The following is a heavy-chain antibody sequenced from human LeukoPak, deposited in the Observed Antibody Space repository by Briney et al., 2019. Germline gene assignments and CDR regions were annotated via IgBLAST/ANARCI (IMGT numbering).Heavy chain of an antibody. CDR1: GYSISSGYY. Sequence: PSETLSLTCTVSGYSISSGYYWGWIRQPPGKGLEWIGSIYHSGSTYYNPSLKSRVTISVDTSKNQFSLKLSSVTAADTAVYYCARRDWGIVVVPAAIATDYYFDYWGQGTLVTVSS. J-gene: IGHJ4*02. CDR2: IYHSGST. D-gene: IGHD2-2*01. V-gene: IGHV4-38-2*02. CDR3: ARRDWGIVVVPAAIATDYYFDY.